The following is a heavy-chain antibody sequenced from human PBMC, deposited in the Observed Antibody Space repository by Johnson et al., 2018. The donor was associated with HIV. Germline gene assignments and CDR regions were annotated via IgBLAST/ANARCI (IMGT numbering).Heavy chain of an antibody. J-gene: IGHJ3*02. D-gene: IGHD1-26*01. CDR3: ARAGARAFDI. V-gene: IGHV3-9*01. Sequence: VQLVESGGGLVQPGGSLRLSCAASGFTFDDYAMHWVRQGPGKGLEWVSGISWNSGSIGYADSVKGRFTISRDNAKNSLYLQMNSLRAEDTAVYYCARAGARAFDIWGQGTMVTVSS. CDR2: ISWNSGSI. CDR1: GFTFDDYA.